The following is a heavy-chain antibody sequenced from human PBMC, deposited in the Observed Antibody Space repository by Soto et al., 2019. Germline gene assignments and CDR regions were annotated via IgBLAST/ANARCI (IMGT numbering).Heavy chain of an antibody. CDR3: AKDLTVRTWAGSWFDP. J-gene: IGHJ5*02. D-gene: IGHD1-7*01. CDR2: ISYDGSNK. Sequence: PGGSLRLSCAASGFTFSSYGMHWVRQAPGKGLEWVAVISYDGSNKYYADSVKGRFTISGDNSKNTLYLQMNSLRAEDTAVFYCAKDLTVRTWAGSWFDPWGQGTLVTVSS. V-gene: IGHV3-30*18. CDR1: GFTFSSYG.